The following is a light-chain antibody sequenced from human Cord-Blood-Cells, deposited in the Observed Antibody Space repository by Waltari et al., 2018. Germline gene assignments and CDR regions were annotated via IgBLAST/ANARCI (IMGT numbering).Light chain of an antibody. CDR2: DAS. V-gene: IGKV1-33*01. J-gene: IGKJ2*01. Sequence: DIQVTQSPSPLSASVGDRVPITCQASQDISNYFNWYQQKPGKAPKLLIYDASNLETGVPSRFSGSGSGTDFTFTISSLQPEDIATYYCQQYDNLPYTFGQGTKLEIK. CDR3: QQYDNLPYT. CDR1: QDISNY.